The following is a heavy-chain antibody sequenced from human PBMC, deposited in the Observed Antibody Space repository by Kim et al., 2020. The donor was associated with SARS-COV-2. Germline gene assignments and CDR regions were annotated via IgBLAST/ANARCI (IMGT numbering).Heavy chain of an antibody. J-gene: IGHJ3*02. D-gene: IGHD5-12*01. V-gene: IGHV1-18*04. CDR2: ISAYNGNT. CDR1: GYTFTSYG. CDR3: ARLYSGYDWFWYSDAFDI. Sequence: ASVKVSCKASGYTFTSYGISWVRQAPGQGLEWMGWISAYNGNTNYAQKLQGRVTMTTDTSTSTAYMELRSLRSDDTAVYYCARLYSGYDWFWYSDAFDIWGQGTMVTVSS.